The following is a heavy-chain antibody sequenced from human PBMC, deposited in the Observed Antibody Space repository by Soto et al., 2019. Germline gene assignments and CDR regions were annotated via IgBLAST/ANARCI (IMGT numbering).Heavy chain of an antibody. CDR3: ARVSWFYGSSWFDP. J-gene: IGHJ5*02. V-gene: IGHV4-30-2*05. CDR2: IYHSGST. CDR1: GGSISSGGYS. D-gene: IGHD1-26*01. Sequence: PSETLSLTCAVSGGSISSGGYSWSWIRQPPGKGLECIGYIYHSGSTYYNPSLKSRVTISVDTSKNQFSLKLSSVTAADTAVYYCARVSWFYGSSWFDPWGQGTLVTVSS.